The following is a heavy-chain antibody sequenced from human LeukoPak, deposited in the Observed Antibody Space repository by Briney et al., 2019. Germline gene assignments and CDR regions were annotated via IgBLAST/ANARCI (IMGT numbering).Heavy chain of an antibody. CDR2: ISSSSSYI. CDR3: ASTPPDYGDYEGDY. CDR1: GFTFISYS. Sequence: PGGSLRLSRAASGFTFISYSMNWVRQAPGKGLEWVSSISSSSSYIYYADSVKGRFTISRDNAKNSLYLQMYSLRAEDTAVYYCASTPPDYGDYEGDYWGQGTLVTVSS. J-gene: IGHJ4*02. D-gene: IGHD4-17*01. V-gene: IGHV3-21*01.